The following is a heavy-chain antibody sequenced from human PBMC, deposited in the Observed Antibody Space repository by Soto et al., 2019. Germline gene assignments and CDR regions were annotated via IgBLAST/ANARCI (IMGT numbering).Heavy chain of an antibody. CDR1: GYTFTSYG. V-gene: IGHV1-18*04. J-gene: IGHJ4*02. D-gene: IGHD3-22*01. CDR2: ISAYNGNT. Sequence: GASVKDSCKASGYTFTSYGISWVRQAPGQGLEWMGWISAYNGNTNYAQKLQGRVTMTTDTSTSTTYMELRSLRSDDTAVYYCAREGYYYDSSGYRPVYYFDYWGQGTLVTVSS. CDR3: AREGYYYDSSGYRPVYYFDY.